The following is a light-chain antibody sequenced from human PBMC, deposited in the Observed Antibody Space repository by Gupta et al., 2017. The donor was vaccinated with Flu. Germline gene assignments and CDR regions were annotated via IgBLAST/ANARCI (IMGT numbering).Light chain of an antibody. CDR2: SNS. CDR3: ATWDGSLRGWV. V-gene: IGLV1-44*01. CDR1: SSNVGSNV. J-gene: IGLJ3*02. Sequence: VTTSCSVYSSNVGSNVVTWFRQPPGPPPKLLIYSNSQSPSEVPDRFSGSKSDASAPLAISGLQSEDEADYYCATWDGSLRGWVFGGGTKLTVL.